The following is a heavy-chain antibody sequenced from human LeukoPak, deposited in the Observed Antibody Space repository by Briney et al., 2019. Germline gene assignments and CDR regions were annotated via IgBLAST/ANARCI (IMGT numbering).Heavy chain of an antibody. CDR1: GYTFTGYY. V-gene: IGHV1-2*02. D-gene: IGHD3-10*01. CDR3: ARDPRLLWFGDGGPENWFDP. Sequence: ASVKVSCKASGYTFTGYYMHWVRQAPGQGLEWMGWINPNSGGTNYAQKFQGRVTMTRDTSISTAYMELSRLRSDDTAVYYCARDPRLLWFGDGGPENWFDPWGQGTLSPSPQ. CDR2: INPNSGGT. J-gene: IGHJ5*02.